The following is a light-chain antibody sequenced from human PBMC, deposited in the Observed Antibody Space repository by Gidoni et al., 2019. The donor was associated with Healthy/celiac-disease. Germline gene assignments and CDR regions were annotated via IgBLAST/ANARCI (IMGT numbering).Light chain of an antibody. CDR1: QSVSSN. V-gene: IGKV3-15*01. CDR3: QQYNNWTRIT. J-gene: IGKJ5*01. Sequence: EIVLTPSPATLSVSPGERATLSCRASQSVSSNVAWYQQKPGQAPRLLIYGASTRAPGIPARFSGSGSGTEFTLTISSLQSEDFEVYYCQQYNNWTRITFGQXTRLEIK. CDR2: GAS.